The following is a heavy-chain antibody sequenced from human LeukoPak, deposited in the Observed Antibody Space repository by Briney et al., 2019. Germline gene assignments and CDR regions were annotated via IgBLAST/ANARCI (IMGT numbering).Heavy chain of an antibody. Sequence: PSETLSLTCTVSGGSISSYYWSWIRQPPGKGLEWIGYIYYSGSTNYNPSLKSRATISVDTSKNQFSLKLSSVTAADTAVYYCARDLYGSGDFWGQGTLVTVSS. CDR3: ARDLYGSGDF. CDR1: GGSISSYY. V-gene: IGHV4-59*01. CDR2: IYYSGST. D-gene: IGHD3-10*01. J-gene: IGHJ4*02.